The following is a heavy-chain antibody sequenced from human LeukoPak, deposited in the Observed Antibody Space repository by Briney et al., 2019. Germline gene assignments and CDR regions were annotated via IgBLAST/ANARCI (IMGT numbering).Heavy chain of an antibody. Sequence: ASVKVSCKASGYTFTGYYMHWVRQAPGQGLEWMGWINPNSGGTNYAQKFQGRVTMTRDTSISTAYMELSRLRSDDTAVYYCASNGELLYYYYYMDVWGKGTTVTVSS. CDR1: GYTFTGYY. CDR3: ASNGELLYYYYYMDV. J-gene: IGHJ6*03. D-gene: IGHD1-26*01. CDR2: INPNSGGT. V-gene: IGHV1-2*02.